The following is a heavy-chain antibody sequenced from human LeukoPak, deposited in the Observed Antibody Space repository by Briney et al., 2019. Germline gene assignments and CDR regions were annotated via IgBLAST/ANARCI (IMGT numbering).Heavy chain of an antibody. D-gene: IGHD5-24*01. J-gene: IGHJ4*02. Sequence: SETLSLTCAVYGGSFSGYYWTWIRQPPGKGLEWIGEIHYSGRIDYNPSLKSRVTISADTSNNHFSLKMNSVTAADTAVYYCSRGTDAYRCGNSWGQGTLVTVSS. V-gene: IGHV4-34*01. CDR3: SRGTDAYRCGNS. CDR2: IHYSGRI. CDR1: GGSFSGYY.